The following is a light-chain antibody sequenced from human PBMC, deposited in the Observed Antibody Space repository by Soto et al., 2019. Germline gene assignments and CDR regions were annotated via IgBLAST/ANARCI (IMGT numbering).Light chain of an antibody. Sequence: DIQMTQSPSSMSASVGVRVTITCRASQDLGNYLASFQQKPGKAPKSLIYGASSLSSGVQPNFSCSYSSSWTDFTRSISTLQPEYLSTYFCLQYRSSPSSFGCGTKVEI. CDR3: LQYRSSPSS. J-gene: IGKJ4*01. V-gene: IGKV1-16*02. CDR1: QDLGNY. CDR2: GAS.